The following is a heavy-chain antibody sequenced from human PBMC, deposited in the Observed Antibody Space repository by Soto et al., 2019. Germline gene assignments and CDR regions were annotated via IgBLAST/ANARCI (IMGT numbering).Heavy chain of an antibody. D-gene: IGHD2-2*01. J-gene: IGHJ6*02. CDR2: FIPIFGAA. V-gene: IGHV1-69*12. Sequence: QVQLVQSGAEVKKPGSSVKVSCKASGGTFSSYAISWVRQAPGQGLEWMGGFIPIFGAANYAQKFQGRVTITADESTSTAYMELSRLRSEDTAVYYCARHVPAAGYYYGMDVWGQGTTVTVSS. CDR3: ARHVPAAGYYYGMDV. CDR1: GGTFSSYA.